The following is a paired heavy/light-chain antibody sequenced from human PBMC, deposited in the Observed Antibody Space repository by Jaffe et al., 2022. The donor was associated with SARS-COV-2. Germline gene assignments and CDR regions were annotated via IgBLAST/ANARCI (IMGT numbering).Light chain of an antibody. CDR3: GTWDSSLSLWV. Sequence: HSVLTQPPSVSAAPGQRVTISCSGSSSNIGNKYVSWYQQLPGTAPKVLIYDNNKRPSGIPDRFSGSKSGTSATLGITGLQTGDEADYYCGTWDSSLSLWVFGGGTKLTVL. V-gene: IGLV1-51*01. J-gene: IGLJ3*02. CDR2: DNN. CDR1: SSNIGNKY.
Heavy chain of an antibody. D-gene: IGHD3-10*01. J-gene: IGHJ4*02. V-gene: IGHV3-23*01. Sequence: EVQVLESGGGLVQPGGSLRLSCAASGFTFNNYAMSWVRQAPGKGLEWVSAITGFGDSTHYADSVKGRFTVSRDNSKNTLYLQMNSLTAEDTAVYYCAKVGAGEGSESYYMDYWGQGTLVTVSS. CDR3: AKVGAGEGSESYYMDY. CDR1: GFTFNNYA. CDR2: ITGFGDST.